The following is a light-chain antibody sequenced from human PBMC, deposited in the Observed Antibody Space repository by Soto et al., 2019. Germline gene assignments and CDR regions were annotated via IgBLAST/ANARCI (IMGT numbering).Light chain of an antibody. CDR2: LNSDGSH. CDR3: QTWGTGPLV. V-gene: IGLV4-69*01. Sequence: VVTQSPSASASLGASVKLTCTLSSGHSTYAIAWHQQQPEKGPRYLMKLNSDGSHSKGDGIPDRFSGSSSGAERYLTISSLQSEDEADYYCQTWGTGPLVFGGGTKVTVL. CDR1: SGHSTYA. J-gene: IGLJ2*01.